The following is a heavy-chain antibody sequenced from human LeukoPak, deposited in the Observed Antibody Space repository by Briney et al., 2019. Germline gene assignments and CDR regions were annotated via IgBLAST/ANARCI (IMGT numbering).Heavy chain of an antibody. CDR1: GYTFTGYY. CDR2: INPNSGGT. V-gene: IGHV1-2*02. D-gene: IGHD5-18*01. CDR3: AITKDSYGSGY. Sequence: ASVKVSCKASGYTFTGYYMHWVRQAPGQGLEWMGWINPNSGGTNYAQKFQGRVTMTRDMSTSTVYMELSSLRSEDTAVYYCAITKDSYGSGYWGQGTLVTVSS. J-gene: IGHJ4*02.